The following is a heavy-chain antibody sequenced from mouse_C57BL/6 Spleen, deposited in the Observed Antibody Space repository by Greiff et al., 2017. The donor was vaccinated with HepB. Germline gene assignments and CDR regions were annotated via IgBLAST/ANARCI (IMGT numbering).Heavy chain of an antibody. CDR1: GYAFSSSW. J-gene: IGHJ3*01. V-gene: IGHV1-82*01. CDR3: ARSDYYGSSFAY. Sequence: VKLMESGPELVKPGASVKISCKASGYAFSSSWMNWVKQRPGKGLEWIGRIYPGDGDTNYNGKFKGKATLTADKSSSTAYMQLSSLTSEDSAVYFCARSDYYGSSFAYWGQGTLVTVSA. D-gene: IGHD1-1*01. CDR2: IYPGDGDT.